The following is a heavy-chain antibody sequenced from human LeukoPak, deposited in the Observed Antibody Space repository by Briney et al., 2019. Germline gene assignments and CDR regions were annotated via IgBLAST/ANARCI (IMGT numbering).Heavy chain of an antibody. D-gene: IGHD3-22*01. J-gene: IGHJ4*02. CDR3: AKMVRIVVVITTFDY. Sequence: QPGGSLRLSCAASGFTFSSYAMNWVRQAPGKGLEWVSAISGSGGSTYYADSVKGRFTISRDNSKNTLYLQMNSLRAEDTAVYYCAKMVRIVVVITTFDYWGQGTLVIVSS. CDR2: ISGSGGST. CDR1: GFTFSSYA. V-gene: IGHV3-23*01.